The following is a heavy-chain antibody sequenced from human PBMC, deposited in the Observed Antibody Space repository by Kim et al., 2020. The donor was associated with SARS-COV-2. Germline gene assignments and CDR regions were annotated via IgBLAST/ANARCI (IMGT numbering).Heavy chain of an antibody. Sequence: GGSLRLSCAASGFTFSSYSMNWVRQAPGKGLEWVSSISSSSSYIYYADSVKGRFTISRDNAKNSLYLQMNSLRAEDTAVYYCARDTPGAAGLGYYFDYWGQGTLVTVSS. CDR2: ISSSSSYI. J-gene: IGHJ4*02. CDR1: GFTFSSYS. D-gene: IGHD1-26*01. CDR3: ARDTPGAAGLGYYFDY. V-gene: IGHV3-21*01.